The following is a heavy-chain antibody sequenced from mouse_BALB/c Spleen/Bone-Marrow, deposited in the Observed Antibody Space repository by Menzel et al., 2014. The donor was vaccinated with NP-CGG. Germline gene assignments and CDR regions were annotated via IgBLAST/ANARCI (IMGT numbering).Heavy chain of an antibody. Sequence: QVQLQQSASELARPGASVRLSCRASGYTFTGYTMRWVKQRPGQGLEWIGYIVPRSGYTYYNQKFKDKTTLTADKSSSTNYIQLSKLTSDDSAVYYYAKEDITPAYFDYWGQGTPLTVSS. CDR1: GYTFTGYT. D-gene: IGHD1-2*01. CDR3: AKEDITPAYFDY. J-gene: IGHJ2*01. V-gene: IGHV1-4*02. CDR2: IVPRSGYT.